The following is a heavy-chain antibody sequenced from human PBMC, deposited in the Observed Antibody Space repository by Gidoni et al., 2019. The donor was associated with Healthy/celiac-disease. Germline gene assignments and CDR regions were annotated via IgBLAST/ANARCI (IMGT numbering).Heavy chain of an antibody. CDR3: ARQRAIGMATKDLDY. Sequence: EVQLVQSGAEVKKPGESLKISCKGSGYSFTSYWIGWVRQMPGKGLEWMGIIYPGDSATRESPSFQGQVTISADKSISTAYLQWSSLKAADIAMYYSARQRAIGMATKDLDYWGQGTLVTVSS. D-gene: IGHD5-12*01. CDR2: IYPGDSAT. J-gene: IGHJ4*02. CDR1: GYSFTSYW. V-gene: IGHV5-51*01.